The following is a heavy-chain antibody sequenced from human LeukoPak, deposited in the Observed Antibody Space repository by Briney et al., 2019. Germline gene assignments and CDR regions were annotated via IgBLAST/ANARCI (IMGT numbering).Heavy chain of an antibody. V-gene: IGHV4-39*07. CDR1: GGSISSGSYY. D-gene: IGHD6-6*01. CDR3: ARGDSSSVKTFDY. Sequence: SETLSLTCTVSGGSISSGSYYWGWIRQPPGKGLEWIGSIYYSGSTYYNPSLKSRVTISVDTSKNQFSLKLSSVTAADTAVYYCARGDSSSVKTFDYWGQGTLVTVSS. CDR2: IYYSGST. J-gene: IGHJ4*02.